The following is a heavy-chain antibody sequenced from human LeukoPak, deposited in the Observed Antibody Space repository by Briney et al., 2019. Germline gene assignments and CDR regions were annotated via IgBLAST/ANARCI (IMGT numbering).Heavy chain of an antibody. CDR1: GFTFSSYA. Sequence: GGSLRLFCAASGFTFSSYAMSWVRQAPGKGLEWVSAISGSGGSTYYADSVKGRFTISRDNSKNTLYLQMNSLRAEDTALYYCARVPSGYVDYWGQGTLVIVSS. CDR2: ISGSGGST. V-gene: IGHV3-23*01. J-gene: IGHJ4*02. D-gene: IGHD3-3*01. CDR3: ARVPSGYVDY.